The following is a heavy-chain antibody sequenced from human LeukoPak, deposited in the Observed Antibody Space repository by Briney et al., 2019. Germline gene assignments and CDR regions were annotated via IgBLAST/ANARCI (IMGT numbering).Heavy chain of an antibody. CDR1: GFTFSSAW. Sequence: PGGSLRLSCAASGFTFSSAWMTWVRQAPGKGLEWVGRIKSKTDGGTTDYVAPVRGRFTISRDDSKPTVYLQMNSLRSEDAAVYYCATGEQLVPDYWGQGTLVTVSS. CDR3: ATGEQLVPDY. CDR2: IKSKTDGGTT. J-gene: IGHJ4*02. D-gene: IGHD6-6*01. V-gene: IGHV3-15*01.